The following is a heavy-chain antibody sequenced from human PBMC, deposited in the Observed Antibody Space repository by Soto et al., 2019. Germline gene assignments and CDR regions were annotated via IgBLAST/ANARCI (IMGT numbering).Heavy chain of an antibody. CDR2: IYYSGST. V-gene: IGHV4-31*03. CDR3: ARGYCSSTSCFDP. J-gene: IGHJ5*02. D-gene: IGHD2-2*01. Sequence: QVQLQESGPGLVKPSQTLSLTCTVSGGSISSGGYYWSWIRQHPGKGLEWIGYIYYSGSTNYNPSLKCRVTISVDTSKHQFSRKLRSVTAADTAVYYCARGYCSSTSCFDPWGQGTLVTVSS. CDR1: GGSISSGGYY.